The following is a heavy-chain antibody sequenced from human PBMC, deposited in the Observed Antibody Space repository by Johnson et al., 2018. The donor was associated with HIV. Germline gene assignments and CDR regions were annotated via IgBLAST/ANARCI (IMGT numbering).Heavy chain of an antibody. Sequence: VQLVESGGGLVQPGGSLRLSCAASGFTVSSTYMSWVRQGPGKGLEWVSVIYSGGTTYYADSVQGRFTISRDSSKNTLYLQMSSLRADDTAVYYCARDLVVGDHSTPLTHAFDIWGQGTKVTVSS. D-gene: IGHD1-26*01. V-gene: IGHV3-66*01. CDR3: ARDLVVGDHSTPLTHAFDI. CDR2: IYSGGTT. J-gene: IGHJ3*02. CDR1: GFTVSSTY.